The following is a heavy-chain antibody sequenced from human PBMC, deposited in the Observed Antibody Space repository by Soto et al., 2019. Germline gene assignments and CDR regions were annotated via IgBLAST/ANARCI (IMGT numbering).Heavy chain of an antibody. CDR2: INHSGSA. V-gene: IGHV4-34*01. D-gene: IGHD1-1*01. CDR3: ARGKALACTWKGLDGMAV. J-gene: IGHJ6*02. Sequence: PSENPALTSAVYGGSFSGYYWSWIRQPPGKGLEWIGEINHSGSANYNPSLKSRVTISVDTSKNQFSLKLSSVTAADTAVYYCARGKALACTWKGLDGMAVWGQGSTVIVS. CDR1: GGSFSGYY.